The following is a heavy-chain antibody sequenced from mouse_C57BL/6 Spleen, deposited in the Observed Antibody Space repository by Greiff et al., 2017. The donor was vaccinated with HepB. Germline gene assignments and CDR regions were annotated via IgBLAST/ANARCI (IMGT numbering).Heavy chain of an antibody. Sequence: EVQRVESGGGLVQPGGSLSLSCAASGFTFTDSYMSWVRQPPGKALEWLGFIRNKANGYTTEYSASVKGRFTISRDNSQSILYLQMNALRAEDSATYYCARIWYYYAMDYWGQGTSVTVSS. V-gene: IGHV7-3*01. J-gene: IGHJ4*01. CDR3: ARIWYYYAMDY. CDR2: IRNKANGYTT. D-gene: IGHD1-1*02. CDR1: GFTFTDSY.